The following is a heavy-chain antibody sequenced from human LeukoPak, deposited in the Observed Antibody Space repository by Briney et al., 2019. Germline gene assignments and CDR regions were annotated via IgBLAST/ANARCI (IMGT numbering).Heavy chain of an antibody. CDR1: GGSFSGYY. Sequence: SETLSLTCAVYGGSFSGYYWSWIRQPPGKGLEWIGEINHSGSTNYNPSFKSRVTISVDTSKNQFSLKLSSVTAADTAVYYCARALNSGSYYSGRYFDYWGQGTLVTVSS. D-gene: IGHD1-26*01. V-gene: IGHV4-34*01. CDR2: INHSGST. CDR3: ARALNSGSYYSGRYFDY. J-gene: IGHJ4*02.